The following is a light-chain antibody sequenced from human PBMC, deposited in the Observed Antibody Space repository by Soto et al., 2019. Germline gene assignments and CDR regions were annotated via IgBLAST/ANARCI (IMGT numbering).Light chain of an antibody. J-gene: IGKJ2*01. Sequence: DIQMTQSPSSLSASVGDRVTITCRASQGIRYFLAWYQQKPGKVPELLIYDASTLQSGVPSRFSGSGSGTDFTLTITGLQPEDVATYYCQHYIRAPYIFGQGTNLEIK. CDR3: QHYIRAPYI. CDR1: QGIRYF. CDR2: DAS. V-gene: IGKV1-27*01.